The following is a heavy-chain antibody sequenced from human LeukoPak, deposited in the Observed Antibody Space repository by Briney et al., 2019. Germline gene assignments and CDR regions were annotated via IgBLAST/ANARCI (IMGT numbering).Heavy chain of an antibody. V-gene: IGHV3-23*01. CDR1: GFTFSSYG. CDR3: ARRAYYDSSGSAHYMDV. Sequence: GGSLRLSCAASGFTFSSYGMGWVRQAPGKGLEWVSAISGSGGSTYYADSVKGRFTISRDNAKNSLYLQMNSLRAEDTAVYYCARRAYYDSSGSAHYMDVWGKGTTVTVSS. D-gene: IGHD3-22*01. J-gene: IGHJ6*03. CDR2: ISGSGGST.